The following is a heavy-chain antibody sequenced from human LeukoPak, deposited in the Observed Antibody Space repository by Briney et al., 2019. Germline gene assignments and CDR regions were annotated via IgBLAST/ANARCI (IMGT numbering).Heavy chain of an antibody. J-gene: IGHJ4*02. Sequence: SETLSLTCTVSGGSISGYYWSWIRQPPGKGLECIGHIYSSGSTKYNPSLKSRVTISVDTSKNQFSLKLSSVTAADTAVYYCARNYDSSGYTAFGYWGRGTLLTVSS. CDR2: IYSSGST. CDR1: GGSISGYY. CDR3: ARNYDSSGYTAFGY. D-gene: IGHD3-22*01. V-gene: IGHV4-59*01.